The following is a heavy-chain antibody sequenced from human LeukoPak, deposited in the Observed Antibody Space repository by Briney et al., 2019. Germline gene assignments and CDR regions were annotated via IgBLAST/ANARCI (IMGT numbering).Heavy chain of an antibody. CDR3: ARGWSTVPTDY. CDR2: ISAYNGNT. J-gene: IGHJ4*02. Sequence: GASVKVSCKASGGTFSSYAISWVRQAPGQGLEWMGWISAYNGNTNYAQKLQGRVTMTTDTSTSTAYMELRSLRSDDTAVYYCARGWSTVPTDYWGQGTLVTVSS. CDR1: GGTFSSYA. V-gene: IGHV1-18*01. D-gene: IGHD4-17*01.